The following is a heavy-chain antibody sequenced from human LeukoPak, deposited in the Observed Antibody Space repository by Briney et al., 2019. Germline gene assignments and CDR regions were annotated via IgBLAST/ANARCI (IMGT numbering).Heavy chain of an antibody. CDR1: GFTFDDYA. CDR2: ISWNSGSI. CDR3: AKDMNGDYNYYYYGMDV. D-gene: IGHD4-17*01. V-gene: IGHV3-9*01. J-gene: IGHJ6*02. Sequence: AGGSLRLSCAASGFTFDDYAMHWVRQAPGKGLEWVSGISWNSGSIGYADSVKGRFTISRDNAKNSLYLQMNSLRAEDTALYYCAKDMNGDYNYYYYGMDVWGQGTTVTVSS.